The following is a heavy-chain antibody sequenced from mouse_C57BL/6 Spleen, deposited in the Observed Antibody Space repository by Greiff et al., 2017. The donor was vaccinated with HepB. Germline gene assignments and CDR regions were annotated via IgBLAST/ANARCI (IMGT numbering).Heavy chain of an antibody. Sequence: QVQLKESGAELVKPGASVKISCKASGYAFSSYWMNWVKQRPGKGLEWIGQIYPGDGDTNYNGKFKGKATLTADKSSSTAYMQLSSLTSEDSAVYFCAAMATTGFAYWGQGTLVTVSA. J-gene: IGHJ3*01. V-gene: IGHV1-80*01. D-gene: IGHD2-2*01. CDR2: IYPGDGDT. CDR3: AAMATTGFAY. CDR1: GYAFSSYW.